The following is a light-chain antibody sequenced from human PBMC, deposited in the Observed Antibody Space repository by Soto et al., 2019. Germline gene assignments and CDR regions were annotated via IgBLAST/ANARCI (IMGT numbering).Light chain of an antibody. CDR1: QSVSSSY. Sequence: EIELTQAPGTLSLSAEKRATLSCRASQSVSSSYLAWYQQKPGQAPRLLIYGASSRATGIPDRFSGSGSGTDFTLTISSLEPEDFAVYYCQQYGSSPETFGQGTKVDIK. CDR3: QQYGSSPET. V-gene: IGKV3-20*01. CDR2: GAS. J-gene: IGKJ1*01.